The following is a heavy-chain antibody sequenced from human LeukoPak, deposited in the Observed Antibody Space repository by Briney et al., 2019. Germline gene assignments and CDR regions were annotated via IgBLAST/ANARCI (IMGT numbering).Heavy chain of an antibody. CDR1: GFTFSDHY. V-gene: IGHV3-72*01. D-gene: IGHD3-3*01. Sequence: PGGSLRLSCVASGFTFSDHYVDWVRQAPGKGLEWVGRTTKKGNIYTTHYAASVRGRFTISRDDSKNSLYLQMNSLRAEDTAVYYCAKCVGVVIRPFFDYWGQGTLVTVSS. CDR2: TTKKGNIYTT. J-gene: IGHJ4*02. CDR3: AKCVGVVIRPFFDY.